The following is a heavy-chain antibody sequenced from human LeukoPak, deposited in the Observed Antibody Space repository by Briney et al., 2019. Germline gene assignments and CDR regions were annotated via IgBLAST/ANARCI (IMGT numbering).Heavy chain of an antibody. CDR3: ARDRIDIVVVVAATLNIDY. CDR2: IIPVFGTT. CDR1: GGTFSSYA. D-gene: IGHD2-15*01. V-gene: IGHV1-69*06. Sequence: SVKVSCKASGGTFSSYAVSWVRLTPGQGLEWLGGIIPVFGTTTYAQKFQAKVTMTADKSTSTAYMELRSLRSDDTAVYYCARDRIDIVVVVAATLNIDYWGQGTLVTVSS. J-gene: IGHJ4*02.